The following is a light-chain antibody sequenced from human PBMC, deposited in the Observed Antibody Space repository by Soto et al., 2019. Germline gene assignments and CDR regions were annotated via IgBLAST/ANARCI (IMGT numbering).Light chain of an antibody. CDR3: QQYDNSPIT. CDR2: GAS. CDR1: QSISSSF. J-gene: IGKJ5*01. Sequence: EIVLTQSPCILSLSPGERAFLSCGASQSISSSFLAWYQQKPGQAPRLLIYGASSRATGIPDRFSGTGSETDFTLTISRLEPEDFAVYYCQQYDNSPITFGQGTRLEIK. V-gene: IGKV3-20*01.